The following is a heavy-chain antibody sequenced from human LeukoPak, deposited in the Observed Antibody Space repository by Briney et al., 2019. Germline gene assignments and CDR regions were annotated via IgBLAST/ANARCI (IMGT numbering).Heavy chain of an antibody. Sequence: GGSLRLSCAASGFTFSSYAMHWVRQAPGKGLEWVAVISYDGSNKYYADSVKGRFTISRDNSKNTLYLQMNSLRAEDTAVYYCAKASPEAGDYFDFWGQGTLVTVSS. CDR3: AKASPEAGDYFDF. CDR1: GFTFSSYA. D-gene: IGHD6-19*01. CDR2: ISYDGSNK. J-gene: IGHJ4*02. V-gene: IGHV3-30-3*01.